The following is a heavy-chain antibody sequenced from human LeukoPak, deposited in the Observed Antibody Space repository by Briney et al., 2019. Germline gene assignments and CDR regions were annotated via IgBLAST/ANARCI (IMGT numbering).Heavy chain of an antibody. CDR2: INPSGGST. J-gene: IGHJ5*02. CDR3: ARDNSVGDNAWWFDP. D-gene: IGHD1-26*01. V-gene: IGHV1-46*01. Sequence: GASVKVSCKASGYTFTSYYMHWVRQAPGQGLEWMGIINPSGGSTSYAQKFQGRVTMTRDMSTSTDYTELSSLRSEDTAIYYCARDNSVGDNAWWFDPWGQGTLVTVSS. CDR1: GYTFTSYY.